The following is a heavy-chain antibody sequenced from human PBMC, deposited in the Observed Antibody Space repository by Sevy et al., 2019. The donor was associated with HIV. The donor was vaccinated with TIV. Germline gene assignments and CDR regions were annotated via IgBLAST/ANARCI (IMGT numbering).Heavy chain of an antibody. CDR1: GFSFDSYG. J-gene: IGHJ6*03. V-gene: IGHV3-23*01. D-gene: IGHD3-22*01. CDR3: AKGGGGHYDPDEIAYYFYYYNMDV. CDR2: ISGSGTRT. Sequence: GESLKISCAVSGFSFDSYGMTWVRQAPGKGLEWVSAISGSGTRTYYADSVKGRFIISRDNSKNTLDLQMNSLRAEDTAIYYCAKGGGGHYDPDEIAYYFYYYNMDVWGKRTTVTVSS.